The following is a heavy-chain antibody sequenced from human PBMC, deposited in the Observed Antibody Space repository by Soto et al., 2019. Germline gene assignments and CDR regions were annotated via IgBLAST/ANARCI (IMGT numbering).Heavy chain of an antibody. J-gene: IGHJ4*02. D-gene: IGHD5-12*01. CDR1: GYRFINYW. CDR3: ARRAYTGNDGFGY. Sequence: GESLKISCKGSGYRFINYWIGWVRQMPGKGLEWMGIIYPGDSDTRYSPSFQGLVTISADESINTAYLQWSSLKASDTAMYYCARRAYTGNDGFGYWGQGTLVTVSS. V-gene: IGHV5-51*01. CDR2: IYPGDSDT.